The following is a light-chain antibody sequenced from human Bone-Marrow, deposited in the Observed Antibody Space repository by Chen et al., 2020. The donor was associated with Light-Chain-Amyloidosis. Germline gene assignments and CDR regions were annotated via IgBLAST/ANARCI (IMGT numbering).Light chain of an antibody. CDR2: DDS. CDR1: NSGSTS. J-gene: IGLJ3*02. CDR3: QVWDRSSDRPV. Sequence: YVLTQPSSVSVAPGQTATIACGGNNSGSTSVHWYQQTPGQAPLLVVYDDSDRPSGIPERLSGSNSGNTATLTISRVEAGDEADYYCQVWDRSSDRPVFGGGTKLTV. V-gene: IGLV3-21*02.